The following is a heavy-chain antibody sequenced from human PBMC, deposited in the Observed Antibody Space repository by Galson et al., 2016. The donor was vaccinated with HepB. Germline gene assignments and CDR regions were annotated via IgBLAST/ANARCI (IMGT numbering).Heavy chain of an antibody. CDR2: ISRKRGDT. V-gene: IGHV3-9*01. CDR1: GFTFEDYA. Sequence: SLRLSCAASGFTFEDYALHRVRQRPGKGLEWVSGISRKRGDTAYADSVKGRFTISRDNTKNALHLQMNSLRDEDTALYYCARDIEHCYDGLCYVFDNWGQGILVTVSS. J-gene: IGHJ4*02. CDR3: ARDIEHCYDGLCYVFDN. D-gene: IGHD2-8*01.